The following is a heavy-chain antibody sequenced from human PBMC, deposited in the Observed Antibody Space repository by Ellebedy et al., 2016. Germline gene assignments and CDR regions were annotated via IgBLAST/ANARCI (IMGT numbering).Heavy chain of an antibody. CDR3: AKGVSITIFGVVEYGMDV. J-gene: IGHJ6*02. CDR1: GFSFSNYF. Sequence: GGSLRLSXAPSGFSFSNYFMTWIRRAPGKGLEWVATISGAGYTTFFADSVKGRFTISRDNSKNTLYLQMNSLRAEDTAVYYCAKGVSITIFGVVEYGMDVWGQGTTVTVSS. CDR2: ISGAGYTT. D-gene: IGHD3-3*01. V-gene: IGHV3-23*01.